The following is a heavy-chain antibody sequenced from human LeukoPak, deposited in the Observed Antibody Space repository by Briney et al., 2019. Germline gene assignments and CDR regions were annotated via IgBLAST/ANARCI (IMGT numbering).Heavy chain of an antibody. D-gene: IGHD3-16*01. CDR1: GFTFSSYW. CDR3: AKDKRGKGSDAFDI. J-gene: IGHJ3*02. CDR2: INQDGSEK. Sequence: GSLRLACAASGFTFSSYWMTWVRQAPGKGLEWVANINQDGSEKYYVDSVKGRFTISRDNAKNSLYLQMNSLRAEDTALYYCAKDKRGKGSDAFDIWGQGTMVTVSS. V-gene: IGHV3-7*03.